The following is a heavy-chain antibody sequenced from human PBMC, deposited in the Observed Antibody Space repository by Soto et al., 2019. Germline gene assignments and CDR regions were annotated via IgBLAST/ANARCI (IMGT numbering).Heavy chain of an antibody. V-gene: IGHV4-30-2*01. CDR2: IYDSGST. J-gene: IGHJ6*02. CDR3: ARDLEGSSGYTYYYSGMDV. Sequence: SETLSLTCASSCGSVISGGYSWSWIRQPPGKGLEWIGYIYDSGSTYYNPSLKSRVTISVDTSKNQFSLKLSSVTAADTAVYYCARDLEGSSGYTYYYSGMDVWGQGTTVTVSS. D-gene: IGHD3-22*01. CDR1: CGSVISGGYS.